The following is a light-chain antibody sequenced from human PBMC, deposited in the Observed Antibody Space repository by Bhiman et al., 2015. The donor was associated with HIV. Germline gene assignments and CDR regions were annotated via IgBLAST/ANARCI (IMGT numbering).Light chain of an antibody. J-gene: IGLJ2*01. CDR2: GKN. V-gene: IGLV3-19*01. CDR3: QAWDSNTVV. CDR1: SLRNYY. Sequence: SSELTQDPAVSVALGQTVRITCQGDSLRNYYASWSQQRPGQAPVLVIYGKNNRPSGVPDRFSGSNSGNTATLTISGTQAMDEADYYCQAWDSNTVVFGGGTKLTVL.